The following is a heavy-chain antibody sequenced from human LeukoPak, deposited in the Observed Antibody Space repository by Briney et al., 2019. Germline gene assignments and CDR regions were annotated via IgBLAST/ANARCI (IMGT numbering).Heavy chain of an antibody. CDR1: GGTFSSYA. D-gene: IGHD2-2*01. J-gene: IGHJ3*02. CDR2: IIPIFGTA. V-gene: IGHV1-69*01. CDR3: ARDAPIVVVPADTFDI. Sequence: GSSVKVSCKASGGTFSSYAISWVRQAPGQGLEWMGGIIPIFGTANYAQKFQGRVTITADESTSTAYMELSSLRSEDAAVYYCARDAPIVVVPADTFDIWGQGTMVTVSS.